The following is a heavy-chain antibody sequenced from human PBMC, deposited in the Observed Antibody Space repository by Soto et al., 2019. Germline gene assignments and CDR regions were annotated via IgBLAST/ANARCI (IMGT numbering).Heavy chain of an antibody. CDR2: INPNSGGT. V-gene: IGHV1-2*04. CDR3: ARGIIIHGAYGMDV. CDR1: GYTFTGYY. D-gene: IGHD3-10*01. Sequence: GASVKVSCKASGYTFTGYYMHWVRQAPGQGLEWMGWINPNSGGTNYGQKFQGWVTMTRDTSISTAYMELSRLRSDDTAVYYCARGIIIHGAYGMDVWGQGTTVTVSS. J-gene: IGHJ6*02.